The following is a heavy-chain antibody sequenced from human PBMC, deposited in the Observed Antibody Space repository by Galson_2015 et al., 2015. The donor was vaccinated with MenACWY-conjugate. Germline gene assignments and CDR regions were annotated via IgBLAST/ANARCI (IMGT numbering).Heavy chain of an antibody. CDR3: GVRGGGTADFDY. J-gene: IGHJ4*02. CDR1: GGSVNSASYY. Sequence: CAISGGSVNSASYYWNWIRQPPGKALEWIGNIFYSGSTSYNSSLKSRVTISVDTSKNQFSLKLSSVTAADTAVHYCGVRGGGTADFDYWGRGTLVTVSS. V-gene: IGHV4-61*01. D-gene: IGHD3-16*01. CDR2: IFYSGST.